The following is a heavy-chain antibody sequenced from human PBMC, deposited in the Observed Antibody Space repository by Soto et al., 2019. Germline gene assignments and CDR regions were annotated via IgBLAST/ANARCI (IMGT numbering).Heavy chain of an antibody. V-gene: IGHV3-30*09. J-gene: IGHJ4*02. CDR3: AKDSGSYQSSVFDY. CDR1: GFTFSTYA. D-gene: IGHD1-26*01. CDR2: ISHDGDKE. Sequence: GGSLRLSCEASGFTFSTYAMHWVRQTPGKGLEWLAVISHDGDKEHISDSVKGRFAISRDNSKNTLYLQISSLKDEDTAVYQCAKDSGSYQSSVFDYWGQGTLVTVSS.